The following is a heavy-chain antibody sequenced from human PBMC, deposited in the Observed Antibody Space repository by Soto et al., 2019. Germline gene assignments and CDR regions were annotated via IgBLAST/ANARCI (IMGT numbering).Heavy chain of an antibody. D-gene: IGHD2-2*01. CDR3: AKALLPSLNFFYYMDV. CDR1: GFTFGSYA. CDR2: LGGNGFTT. Sequence: EVQLLESGGGLVQPGGSLRLSCVVSGFTFGSYAMSWVRQAPEKGPEWVAILGGNGFTTYYADSVKGRFTISGDKSKSTLFLHMNSLRADDTGVYYCAKALLPSLNFFYYMDVWGRGTSVTVSS. J-gene: IGHJ6*03. V-gene: IGHV3-23*01.